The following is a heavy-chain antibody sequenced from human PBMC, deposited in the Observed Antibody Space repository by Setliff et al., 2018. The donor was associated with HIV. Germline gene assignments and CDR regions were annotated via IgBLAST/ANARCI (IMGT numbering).Heavy chain of an antibody. Sequence: SETLSLTCSVSGYSLSSASYWGWIRQSPEKGLEWIGSISLSGGTYYNPSLQSRVTISIDMSKNHFSLNLKSVTAADTAIYYCARGLTAPAAAGSWGQGMLVTVSS. D-gene: IGHD6-13*01. CDR2: ISLSGGT. CDR1: GYSLSSASY. CDR3: ARGLTAPAAAGS. J-gene: IGHJ5*02. V-gene: IGHV4-38-2*02.